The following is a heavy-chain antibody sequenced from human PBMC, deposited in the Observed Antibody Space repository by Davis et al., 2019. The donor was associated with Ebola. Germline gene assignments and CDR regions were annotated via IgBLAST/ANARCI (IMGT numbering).Heavy chain of an antibody. CDR2: INPNSGGT. Sequence: ASVKVSCKASGYTFTGYYMHWVRQAPGQGLEWMGWINPNSGGTNYAQKFQGRVTMTRDTSISTAYMELSRLRSDDTAVYYCARDPCSSTSCFYGMDVWGQGTTVTVSS. CDR3: ARDPCSSTSCFYGMDV. J-gene: IGHJ6*02. V-gene: IGHV1-2*02. D-gene: IGHD2-2*01. CDR1: GYTFTGYY.